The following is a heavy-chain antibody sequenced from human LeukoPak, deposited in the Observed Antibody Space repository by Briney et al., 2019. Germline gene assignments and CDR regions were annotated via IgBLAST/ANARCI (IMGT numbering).Heavy chain of an antibody. J-gene: IGHJ4*02. D-gene: IGHD3-3*01. V-gene: IGHV7-4-1*02. CDR2: INANTGNP. CDR3: ARDRRRITIFGVVIIPTYFDY. Sequence: ASVKVSCKAFGYTFISYAMNWVRQAPGQGLEWMGWINANTGNPTYAQGFTGRFVFSLDTSVSTAYLQISSLKAEDTAVYYCARDRRRITIFGVVIIPTYFDYWGQGTLVTVSS. CDR1: GYTFISYA.